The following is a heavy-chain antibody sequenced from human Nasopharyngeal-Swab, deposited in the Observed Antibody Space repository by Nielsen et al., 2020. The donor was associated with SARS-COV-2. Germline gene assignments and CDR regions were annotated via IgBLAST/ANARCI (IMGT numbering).Heavy chain of an antibody. CDR1: GFSLSNVRMG. CDR2: IFSNDEK. Sequence: SGPTLVKPTATLTLTCTVSGFSLSNVRMGVSWIRPPPGKDLEWLAHIFSNDEKSYSTSLKSRLTISKDTSKSQLVLTMTDMDPVDTGTYYCARDQYYYDSSGYPNWYFDLWGRGTLVTVSS. CDR3: ARDQYYYDSSGYPNWYFDL. J-gene: IGHJ2*01. D-gene: IGHD3-22*01. V-gene: IGHV2-26*01.